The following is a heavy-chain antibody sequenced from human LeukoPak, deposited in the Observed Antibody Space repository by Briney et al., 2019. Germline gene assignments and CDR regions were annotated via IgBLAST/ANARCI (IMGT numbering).Heavy chain of an antibody. D-gene: IGHD3-10*01. V-gene: IGHV4-61*02. J-gene: IGHJ4*02. CDR2: IFTSGST. Sequence: SQTLSLTCTVSGGSISSASHYWTWIRQPAGKGLEWIGRIFTSGSTDYNPSHKSRVTISVETSKNQFSLKLSSVTPADTAIYYCAREESLTLDSWGQGTLVTVSS. CDR1: GGSISSASHY. CDR3: AREESLTLDS.